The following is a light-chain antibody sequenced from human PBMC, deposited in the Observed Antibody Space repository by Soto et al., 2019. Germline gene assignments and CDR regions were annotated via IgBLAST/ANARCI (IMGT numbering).Light chain of an antibody. CDR2: TNS. Sequence: QSVLTQPPSASGTPGQRVTISCSGGSSNIGSNPVNWYQQFPGTAPKLLMYTNSYRHSGVPDRFSGSKSGTSASLAISGLQSEDEADYFCATWDGSRNGVVFGGGTKVTVL. V-gene: IGLV1-44*01. CDR3: ATWDGSRNGVV. CDR1: SSNIGSNP. J-gene: IGLJ2*01.